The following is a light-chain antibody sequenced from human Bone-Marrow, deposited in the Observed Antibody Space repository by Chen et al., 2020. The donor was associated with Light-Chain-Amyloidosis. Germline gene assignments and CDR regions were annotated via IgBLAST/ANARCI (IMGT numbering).Light chain of an antibody. CDR3: QSYDTSVRV. V-gene: IGLV6-57*01. Sequence: FMLTQPRAVSESPGKTVTISCTRSSGSIAGNYVQWFQQRTGRSPTTVIFEDNLRPPGVPVRFSGSIDTSSNSSSLSISGRKPEDEAVYYCQSYDTSVRVFGGGTRLTVL. CDR1: SGSIAGNY. CDR2: EDN. J-gene: IGLJ3*02.